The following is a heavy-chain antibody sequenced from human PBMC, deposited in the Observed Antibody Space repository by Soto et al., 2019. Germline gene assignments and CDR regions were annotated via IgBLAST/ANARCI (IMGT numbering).Heavy chain of an antibody. V-gene: IGHV4-59*12. J-gene: IGHJ6*02. CDR3: ARSGLLEWQRYYYYGMDV. CDR2: IYYSGST. CDR1: GGSISSYY. Sequence: SETLSLTCTVSGGSISSYYWSWIRQPPGKGLEWIGYIYYSGSTNYNPSLKSRVTISVDKSKNQFSLKLSSVTAADTAVYYCARSGLLEWQRYYYYGMDVWGQGTTVTVSS. D-gene: IGHD3-3*01.